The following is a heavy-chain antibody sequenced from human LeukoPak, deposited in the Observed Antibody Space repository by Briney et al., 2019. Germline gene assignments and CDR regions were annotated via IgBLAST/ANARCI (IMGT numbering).Heavy chain of an antibody. J-gene: IGHJ5*02. D-gene: IGHD6-19*01. V-gene: IGHV7-4-1*02. CDR1: GYTFTGYG. Sequence: ASVKVSCKASGYTFTGYGISWVRQAPGQGLEWMGWINTNTGNPTYAQGFTGRFVFSLDTSVSTAYLQISSLKAEDTAVYYCAREARIAVAGIGYWFDPWGQGTLVTVSS. CDR2: INTNTGNP. CDR3: AREARIAVAGIGYWFDP.